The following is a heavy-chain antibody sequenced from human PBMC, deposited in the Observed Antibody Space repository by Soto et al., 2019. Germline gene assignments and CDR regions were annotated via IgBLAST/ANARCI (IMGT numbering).Heavy chain of an antibody. CDR1: GLTFSKTW. Sequence: EVQLVESGGGLVKPGGSLRLSCEASGLTFSKTWLSWVRQAPGKGLEWVGRIKSKNDGGTIDYAAPVKGRFSISRDDSKNMVFLQINSLNTEDTAVYYCTTDPRHWGQGTLVTVSS. V-gene: IGHV3-15*01. J-gene: IGHJ4*02. CDR2: IKSKNDGGTI. CDR3: TTDPRH.